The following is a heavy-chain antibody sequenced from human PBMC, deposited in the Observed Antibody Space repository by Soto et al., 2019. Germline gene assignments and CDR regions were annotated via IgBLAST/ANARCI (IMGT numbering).Heavy chain of an antibody. CDR3: ARVAY. CDR1: GFTFSRVS. Sequence: GGSLRLSCEASGFTFSRVSMSWVRQVPGKGLEWVASISSASSETWYADSVKGRFIISRDNAQNSLFLQMNTLRPEDSAIYYCARVAYWGPGTQVTVSS. J-gene: IGHJ4*02. V-gene: IGHV3-21*01. CDR2: ISSASSET.